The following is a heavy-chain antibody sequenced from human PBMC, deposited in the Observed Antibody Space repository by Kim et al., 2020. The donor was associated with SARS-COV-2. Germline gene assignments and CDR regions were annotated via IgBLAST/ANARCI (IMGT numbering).Heavy chain of an antibody. J-gene: IGHJ4*02. D-gene: IGHD3-16*01. CDR2: ISSTRNYI. Sequence: GGSLRLSCAASGFTFSSYSMNWVRQAPGKGLEWVSSISSTRNYIYYADSVKGRFTISRDNAKNSLYLQMNSLRAEDTAVYYCARDHLENSYVGLDYWGQGTLVTVSS. CDR3: ARDHLENSYVGLDY. CDR1: GFTFSSYS. V-gene: IGHV3-21*01.